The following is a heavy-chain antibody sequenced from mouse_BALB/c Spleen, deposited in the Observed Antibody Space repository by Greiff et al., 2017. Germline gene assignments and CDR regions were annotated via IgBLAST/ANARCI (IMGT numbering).Heavy chain of an antibody. J-gene: IGHJ4*01. V-gene: IGHV1-4*01. CDR1: GYTFTSYT. D-gene: IGHD2-1*01. CDR2: INPSSGYT. Sequence: VKLMESGAELARPGASVKMSCKASGYTFTSYTMHWVKQRPGQGLEWIGYINPSSGYTNYNQKFKDKATLTADKSSSTAYMQLSSLTSEDSAVYYCAKGVVTRYYAMDYWGQGTSVTVSS. CDR3: AKGVVTRYYAMDY.